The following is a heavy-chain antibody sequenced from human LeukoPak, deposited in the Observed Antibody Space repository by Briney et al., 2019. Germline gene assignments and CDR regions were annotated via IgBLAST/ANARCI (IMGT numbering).Heavy chain of an antibody. CDR1: GYTFTSYG. CDR2: INPSGGST. V-gene: IGHV1-46*01. D-gene: IGHD1-7*01. CDR3: AREGELELQHGFDY. J-gene: IGHJ4*02. Sequence: ASVKVSCKASGYTFTSYGISWVRQAPGQGLEWMGIINPSGGSTSYAQKFQGRVTMTRDTSTSTVYMELSSLRSEDTAVYYCAREGELELQHGFDYWGQGTLVTVSS.